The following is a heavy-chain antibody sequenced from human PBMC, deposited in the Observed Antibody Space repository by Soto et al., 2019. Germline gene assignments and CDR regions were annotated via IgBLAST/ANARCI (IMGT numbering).Heavy chain of an antibody. CDR1: GASISSGDYY. J-gene: IGHJ6*02. CDR3: ARVFWGSSSPYYYYSSGMDV. D-gene: IGHD6-6*01. CDR2: IYYSGST. Sequence: SETLSLTCTVSGASISSGDYYWSWIRQPPGKGLEWIWYIYYSGSTYYNPSLKSRVTISVDTSKNQFSLKLSSVTAADTAVYYCARVFWGSSSPYYYYSSGMDVWGQGTTVTVSS. V-gene: IGHV4-30-4*01.